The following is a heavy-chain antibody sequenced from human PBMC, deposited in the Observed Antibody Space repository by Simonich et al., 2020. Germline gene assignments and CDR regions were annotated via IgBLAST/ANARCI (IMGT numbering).Heavy chain of an antibody. CDR3: ARQRVLMVYAIDY. V-gene: IGHV4-39*01. Sequence: LQLQESGPGLVKPSETLSLTCTVSGGSISSSGYYWGWIRQPPGKGLEWIGSIYYGGRTYYNPSLKSRVTISGDTSKNQFSLKLSSVTAADTAVYYCARQRVLMVYAIDYWGQGTLVTVSS. J-gene: IGHJ4*02. D-gene: IGHD2-8*01. CDR1: GGSISSSGYY. CDR2: IYYGGRT.